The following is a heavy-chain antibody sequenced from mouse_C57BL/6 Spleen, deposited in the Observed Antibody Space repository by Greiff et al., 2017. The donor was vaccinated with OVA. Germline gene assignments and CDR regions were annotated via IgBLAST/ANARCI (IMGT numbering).Heavy chain of an antibody. D-gene: IGHD3-1*01. Sequence: VQRVESGAELVRPGASVTLSCKASGYTFTDYEMHWVKQTPVHGLEWIGAIDPETGGTAYNQKFKGKAILTADKSSSTAYMELRSLTSEDSAVYYCTREGLRPLFDYWGQGTTLTVSS. J-gene: IGHJ2*01. CDR1: GYTFTDYE. CDR3: TREGLRPLFDY. CDR2: IDPETGGT. V-gene: IGHV1-15*01.